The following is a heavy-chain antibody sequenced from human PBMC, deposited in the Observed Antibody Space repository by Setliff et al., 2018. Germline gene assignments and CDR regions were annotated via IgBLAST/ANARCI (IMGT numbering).Heavy chain of an antibody. CDR3: ARGGSPTQTYNWFDP. J-gene: IGHJ5*02. D-gene: IGHD1-26*01. CDR1: GFTFSSYW. V-gene: IGHV3-74*01. Sequence: PGGSLRLSCAASGFTFSSYWMHWVRQAPGKGLVWVSRINSDGSSTSYADSVKGRFTISRDNAKNTLYLQMNSLRAEDTAVYYCARGGSPTQTYNWFDPWGQGTLVTVSS. CDR2: INSDGSST.